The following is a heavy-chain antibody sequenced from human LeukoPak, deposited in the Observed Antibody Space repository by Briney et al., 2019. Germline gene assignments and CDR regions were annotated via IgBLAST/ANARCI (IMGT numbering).Heavy chain of an antibody. Sequence: GGSLRLSCAASGFAFSSYAMHWVSQAPGKGLEWVAVISYDGSKEYYADSVKGRFTISRDNSENTLYLQINSLRVEDTAVYYCARGGSRGYSGYDSNWGQGTLVTVSS. CDR1: GFAFSSYA. D-gene: IGHD5-12*01. V-gene: IGHV3-30-3*01. CDR3: ARGGSRGYSGYDSN. J-gene: IGHJ4*02. CDR2: ISYDGSKE.